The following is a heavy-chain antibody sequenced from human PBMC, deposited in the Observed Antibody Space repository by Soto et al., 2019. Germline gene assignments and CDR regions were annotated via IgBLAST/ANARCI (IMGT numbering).Heavy chain of an antibody. CDR1: GGTFSSYT. CDR3: ARMITFGGVIVLDY. J-gene: IGHJ4*02. Sequence: QVQLVQSGAEVKKPGSSVKVSCKASGGTFSSYTISWVRQAPGQGLEWMGRIIPILGIANYAQKFRGRVTITADKSTSTAYMELSSLRSEDTAVYYCARMITFGGVIVLDYWGQGTLVTVSS. D-gene: IGHD3-16*02. V-gene: IGHV1-69*02. CDR2: IIPILGIA.